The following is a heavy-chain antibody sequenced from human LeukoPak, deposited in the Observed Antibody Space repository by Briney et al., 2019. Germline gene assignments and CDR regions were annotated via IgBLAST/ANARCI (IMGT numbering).Heavy chain of an antibody. CDR2: FYYSGST. CDR1: GGSISSDY. Sequence: PWETLSLTCTVSGGSISSDYWSWIRQPPGKGLEWVGYFYYSGSTKYNPSLKSRVTISVDTSKNQFSLKLSSVTAADTGVYYCARVGVVGASYYFGHWGQGTLVTVSS. J-gene: IGHJ4*02. CDR3: ARVGVVGASYYFGH. D-gene: IGHD1-26*01. V-gene: IGHV4-59*01.